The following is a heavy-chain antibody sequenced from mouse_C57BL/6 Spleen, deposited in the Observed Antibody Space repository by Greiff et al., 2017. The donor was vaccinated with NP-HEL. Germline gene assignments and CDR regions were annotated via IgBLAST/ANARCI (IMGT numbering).Heavy chain of an antibody. V-gene: IGHV1-15*01. J-gene: IGHJ4*01. CDR2: IDPETGGT. D-gene: IGHD3-2*02. CDR3: TRGSGYFPEDY. Sequence: VQLQQSGAELVRPGASVTLSCKASGYTFTDYEMHWVKQTPVHGLEWIGAIDPETGGTAYNQKFKGKAILTADKSSSTAYMELRSLTSEDSAVYYSTRGSGYFPEDYWGQGTSVTVSS. CDR1: GYTFTDYE.